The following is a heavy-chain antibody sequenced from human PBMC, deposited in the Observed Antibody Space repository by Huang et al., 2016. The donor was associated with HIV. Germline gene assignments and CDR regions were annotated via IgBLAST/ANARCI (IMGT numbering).Heavy chain of an antibody. D-gene: IGHD3-22*01. CDR1: GFDFSKYS. CDR3: ARTEMEYYYGSSGYYPDY. Sequence: EVQLVESGGALVQPGGSLKLSCVVSGFDFSKYSMNWVRQAPGKGLEWVSAISGTSSNIYYADSVKGRFTISRDNAKNSVFLQMRSLRAEDTALYYCARTEMEYYYGSSGYYPDYWGQGTQVTVSS. V-gene: IGHV3-48*01. J-gene: IGHJ4*02. CDR2: ISGTSSNI.